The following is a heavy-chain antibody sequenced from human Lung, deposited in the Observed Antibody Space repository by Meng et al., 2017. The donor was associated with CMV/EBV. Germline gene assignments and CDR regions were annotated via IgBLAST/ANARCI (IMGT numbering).Heavy chain of an antibody. D-gene: IGHD4-17*01. CDR3: ARPPSGDYLFPSYYFAF. V-gene: IGHV3-7*01. Sequence: GGSLRLSCIASGYMFSSHWMTWVRQAPGKGLEWVANIKPDGSETFYLDSVRGRFTISRDNARNSLYLQMNSLSAEDTAVYYCARPPSGDYLFPSYYFAFWGQGTLVTVSS. J-gene: IGHJ4*02. CDR1: GYMFSSHW. CDR2: IKPDGSET.